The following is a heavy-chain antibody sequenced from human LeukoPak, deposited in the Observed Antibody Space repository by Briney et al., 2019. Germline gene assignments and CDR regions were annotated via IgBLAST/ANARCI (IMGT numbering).Heavy chain of an antibody. CDR1: GFTFNSYG. V-gene: IGHV3-33*01. Sequence: GGSLRLSCAASGFTFNSYGMHWVRQAPGKGLEWVAVMWYDGSNKYYADSVKGRFTISRDDSKNMLYLQMNSPRAEDTAVYYCARGKASGGYSGYGLDAFDIWGQGTMVTVSS. CDR2: MWYDGSNK. CDR3: ARGKASGGYSGYGLDAFDI. D-gene: IGHD5-12*01. J-gene: IGHJ3*02.